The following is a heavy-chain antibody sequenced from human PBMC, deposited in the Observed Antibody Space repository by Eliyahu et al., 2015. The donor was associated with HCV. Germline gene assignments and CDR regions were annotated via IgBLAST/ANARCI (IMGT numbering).Heavy chain of an antibody. CDR2: INPNSGGT. V-gene: IGHV1-2*02. CDR3: ARVAAVAGILPYYFDY. Sequence: QVQLVQSGAEVKKPGASVXVXCKASGYTFTGXYMHWVRQAPGQGLEWMGWINPNSGGTNYAQKFXGRVTMTRDTSISTAYMELSRLRSDDTAVYYCARVAAVAGILPYYFDYWGQGTLVTVSS. CDR1: GYTFTGXY. J-gene: IGHJ4*02. D-gene: IGHD6-19*01.